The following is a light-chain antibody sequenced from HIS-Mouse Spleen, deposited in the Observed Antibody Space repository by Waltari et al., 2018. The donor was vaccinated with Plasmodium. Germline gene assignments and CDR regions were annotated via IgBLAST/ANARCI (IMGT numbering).Light chain of an antibody. Sequence: QSALTQPASVSGSPGQSITISCTGTSSDVGGYNYVSWYQQHTGKAPKLMIYDVSNRPSRFSNRFSGSKSGNTASLTISGLQAEDEADYYCSSYTSSSPLVFGGGTKLTVL. CDR1: SSDVGGYNY. CDR2: DVS. CDR3: SSYTSSSPLV. V-gene: IGLV2-14*03. J-gene: IGLJ2*01.